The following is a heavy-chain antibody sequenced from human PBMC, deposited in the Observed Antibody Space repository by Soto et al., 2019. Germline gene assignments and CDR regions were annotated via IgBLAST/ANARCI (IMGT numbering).Heavy chain of an antibody. Sequence: RGESLKISCKGSGYIFSSYWIGWVRQMPGKGLEWMGFIYPGDSETRYSPSFQGQVTISVDKSISTAYLQWSSLKASDTAIYYCARDYDYALDYWGQGTLVTVSS. J-gene: IGHJ4*02. CDR2: IYPGDSET. CDR3: ARDYDYALDY. D-gene: IGHD3-16*01. V-gene: IGHV5-51*01. CDR1: GYIFSSYW.